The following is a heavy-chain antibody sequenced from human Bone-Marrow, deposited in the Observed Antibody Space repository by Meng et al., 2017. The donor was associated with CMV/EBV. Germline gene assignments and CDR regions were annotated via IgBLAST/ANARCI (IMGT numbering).Heavy chain of an antibody. D-gene: IGHD3-3*01. CDR1: GFTFSSYS. CDR3: AKDAANTIFGVAPRTWFDP. J-gene: IGHJ5*02. V-gene: IGHV3-48*01. CDR2: ISSSSSTI. Sequence: GESLKISCAASGFTFSSYSMNWVRQAPGKGLEWVSYISSSSSTIYYADSVKGRFTISRDNSKNTLYLQMNSLRAEDTAVYYCAKDAANTIFGVAPRTWFDPWGQGTLVTVSS.